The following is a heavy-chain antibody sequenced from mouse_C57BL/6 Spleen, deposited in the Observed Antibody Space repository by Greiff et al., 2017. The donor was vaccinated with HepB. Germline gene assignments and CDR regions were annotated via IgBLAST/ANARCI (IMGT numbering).Heavy chain of an antibody. V-gene: IGHV1-18*01. D-gene: IGHD4-1*01. CDR2: INPNNGGS. J-gene: IGHJ2*01. CDR3: ARWVQTGTAYYFDY. CDR1: GYTFTDYN. Sequence: EVQLQQSGPELVKPGASVKIPCKASGYTFTDYNMDWVKQSHGKSLEWIGDINPNNGGSIYNQKFKGKATLTVDKSSSTAYMELRSLTSEDTAVYYCARWVQTGTAYYFDYWGQGTTLTVSS.